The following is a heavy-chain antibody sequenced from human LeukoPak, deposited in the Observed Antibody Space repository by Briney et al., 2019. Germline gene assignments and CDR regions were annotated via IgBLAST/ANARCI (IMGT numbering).Heavy chain of an antibody. D-gene: IGHD3-3*01. Sequence: GGSLRLSCAASGFTFNNAWMSWVRQAPGKGLEWVANIKEDGSEKYYVDSVKGRFTISRDNAKNSLYLQMNSLRAEDTAVYYCARDRGGAYDFWSGYYTGYFDYWGQGTLVTVSS. CDR1: GFTFNNAW. CDR3: ARDRGGAYDFWSGYYTGYFDY. V-gene: IGHV3-7*01. CDR2: IKEDGSEK. J-gene: IGHJ4*02.